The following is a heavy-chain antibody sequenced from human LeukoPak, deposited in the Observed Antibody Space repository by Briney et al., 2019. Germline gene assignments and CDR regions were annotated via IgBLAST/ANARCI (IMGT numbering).Heavy chain of an antibody. Sequence: GGSLRLSCAASGFTFSSYEMNWVRQAPGKGLEWVSAISGGAISTYYADSVKGRFTISKDNSKNTLYLQMNSLRAEDTAVYYCAKSEGITMIVVVITSFDYWGQGTLVTVSS. V-gene: IGHV3-23*01. CDR3: AKSEGITMIVVVITSFDY. D-gene: IGHD3-22*01. J-gene: IGHJ4*02. CDR2: ISGGAIST. CDR1: GFTFSSYE.